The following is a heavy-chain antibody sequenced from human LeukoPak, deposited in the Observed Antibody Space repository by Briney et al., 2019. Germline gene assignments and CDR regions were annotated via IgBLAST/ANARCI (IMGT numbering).Heavy chain of an antibody. CDR2: IYTSGST. CDR3: ARDRGGPMVRGNWFDP. V-gene: IGHV4-4*07. CDR1: GGSISSYY. D-gene: IGHD3-10*01. Sequence: SETLSLTCTVSGGSISSYYWSWIRQPAGKGLEWIGRIYTSGSTNYNPSLKSRVTMPVDTSKNQFSLKLSSVTAADTAVYYCARDRGGPMVRGNWFDPWGQGTLVTVSS. J-gene: IGHJ5*02.